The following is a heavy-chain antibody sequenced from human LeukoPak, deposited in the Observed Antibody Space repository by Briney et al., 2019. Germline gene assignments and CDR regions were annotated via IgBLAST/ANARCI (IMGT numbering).Heavy chain of an antibody. CDR2: IYYSGST. CDR3: ARAPGVVSDAFDI. CDR1: GGSISSGGYY. V-gene: IGHV4-31*03. D-gene: IGHD2-2*01. Sequence: SQTLSLTCTVSGGSISSGGYYWSWIRQHPGKGLEWIGYIYYSGSTYYNPSLKSRVTISVDTSKNQFSLKLGSVTAADTAVYYCARAPGVVSDAFDIWGQGTMVTVSS. J-gene: IGHJ3*02.